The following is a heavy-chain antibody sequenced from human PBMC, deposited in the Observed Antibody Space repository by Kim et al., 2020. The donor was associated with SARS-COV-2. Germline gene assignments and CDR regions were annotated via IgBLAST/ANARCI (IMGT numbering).Heavy chain of an antibody. J-gene: IGHJ4*02. CDR1: GFTFSSYT. CDR2: ITGSAAST. CDR3: AKHVPHLHC. Sequence: GGSLRLSCAASGFTFSSYTLTWVRQAPGKGLDWVSTITGSAASTYYADSVKGRFTVSRDNSKNTLYLQMDNLRVEDTAVYYCAKHVPHLHCWGQGTLVTVSS. V-gene: IGHV3-23*01.